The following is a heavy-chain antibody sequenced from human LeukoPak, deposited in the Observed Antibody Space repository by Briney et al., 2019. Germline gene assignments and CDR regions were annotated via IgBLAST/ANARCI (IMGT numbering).Heavy chain of an antibody. CDR3: ARARYQLPHNWFDP. D-gene: IGHD2-2*01. CDR2: INPNSGGT. CDR1: GYTFTGYY. J-gene: IGHJ5*02. V-gene: IGHV1-2*02. Sequence: GASVKVSCKASGYTFTGYYMHWVRQAPGQGLEWMGWINPNSGGTNYAQEFQGRVTMTRDTSISTAYMELSRLRSDDTAVYYCARARYQLPHNWFDPWGQGTLVTVSS.